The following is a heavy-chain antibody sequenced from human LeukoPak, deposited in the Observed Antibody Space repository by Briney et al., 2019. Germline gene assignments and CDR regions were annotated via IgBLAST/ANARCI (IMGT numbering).Heavy chain of an antibody. CDR1: GFTVSSNY. V-gene: IGHV4-34*01. CDR2: INHSGST. J-gene: IGHJ4*02. Sequence: TTGGSLRLSCAASGFTVSSNYMSWVRQPPGKGLEWIGEINHSGSTNYNPSLESRVTISVDTSKNQFSLKLSSVTAADTAVYYCARHSRWLQLYLDYWGQGTLVTVSS. D-gene: IGHD5-24*01. CDR3: ARHSRWLQLYLDY.